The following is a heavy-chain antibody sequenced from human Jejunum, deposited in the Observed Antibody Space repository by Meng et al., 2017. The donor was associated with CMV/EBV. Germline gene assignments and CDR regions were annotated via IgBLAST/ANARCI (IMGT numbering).Heavy chain of an antibody. J-gene: IGHJ4*02. Sequence: EVQLWGSGGGLAQRGGSLRLSLAASGFRVSSNFRSWVPQAPGKGLEWVSIMYSGGGTDYAASVKGRFTISRDNSKNTLYLQMNSLGAEDTAVYYCASPPPIGAALNYWGQGTLVTVSS. CDR3: ASPPPIGAALNY. CDR2: MYSGGGT. D-gene: IGHD6-6*01. CDR1: GFRVSSNF. V-gene: IGHV3-66*01.